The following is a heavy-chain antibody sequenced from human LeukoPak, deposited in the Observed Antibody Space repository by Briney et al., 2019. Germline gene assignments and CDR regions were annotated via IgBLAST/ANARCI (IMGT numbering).Heavy chain of an antibody. CDR3: ARGYGRITIFGVVLYYYYMDV. D-gene: IGHD3-3*01. CDR2: ISAYNGNT. J-gene: IGHJ6*03. CDR1: GCTFTSYG. V-gene: IGHV1-18*01. Sequence: ASVKVSCKASGCTFTSYGISWVRQAPGQGLEWMGWISAYNGNTNYAQKLQGRVTMTTDTSTSTAYMELRSLRSDDTAVYYCARGYGRITIFGVVLYYYYMDVWGKGTTVTVSS.